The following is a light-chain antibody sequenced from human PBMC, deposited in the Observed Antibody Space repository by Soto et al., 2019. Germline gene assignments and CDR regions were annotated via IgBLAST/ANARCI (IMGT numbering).Light chain of an antibody. J-gene: IGKJ4*01. CDR1: QRVSSSY. V-gene: IGKV3-20*01. CDR3: QQYGSSPLT. CDR2: GAS. Sequence: ESVLTQSPGTLSLSPGERATLSCRASQRVSSSYLTWYQQKPGQAPRLLTYGASSRATGLPDRFSGSGSGTDFTLTISRLEPEDFAVYYCQQYGSSPLTYGRGTKVEIK.